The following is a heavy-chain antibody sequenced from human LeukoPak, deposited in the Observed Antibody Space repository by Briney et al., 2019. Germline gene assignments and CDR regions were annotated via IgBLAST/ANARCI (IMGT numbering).Heavy chain of an antibody. CDR2: IKEDGSQM. CDR1: GFTFSKYW. Sequence: GGSLRLSRVGSGFTFSKYWMNWVRQAPGKGLEWVANIKEDGSQMYYVDSVRGRFTISRDNAKNSVYLQMNSLRAEDTAVYYCAGSSGWLFDYWGQGSLVAVSS. V-gene: IGHV3-7*01. D-gene: IGHD6-19*01. J-gene: IGHJ4*02. CDR3: AGSSGWLFDY.